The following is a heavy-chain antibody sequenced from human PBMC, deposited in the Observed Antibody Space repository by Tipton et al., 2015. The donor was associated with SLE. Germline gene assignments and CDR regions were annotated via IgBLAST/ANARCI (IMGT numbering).Heavy chain of an antibody. Sequence: SLRLSCTASGFTINNYWMHWVRQVPGKGLEWVSRISNDGKNTDYADSVKGRFTISRDNAKNTLYLQMNSLRVEDTAVYYCAKDAGAYYGMDVWGQGTTVTVSS. V-gene: IGHV3-74*01. D-gene: IGHD3-10*01. CDR1: GFTINNYW. CDR3: AKDAGAYYGMDV. J-gene: IGHJ6*02. CDR2: ISNDGKNT.